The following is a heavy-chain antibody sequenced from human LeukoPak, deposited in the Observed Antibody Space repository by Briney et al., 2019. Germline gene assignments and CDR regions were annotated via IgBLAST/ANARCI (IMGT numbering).Heavy chain of an antibody. CDR2: IYASGST. J-gene: IGHJ6*03. Sequence: SETLSLTCTVSGVSISSYYWSWIRQPPGQGLEWIGYIYASGSTNYNPSLKSRVTISVDTSKNQFSLKLSSVTAADTAVYYCARSSRDILTGYIDYYYYMDVWGKGTTVTVSS. V-gene: IGHV4-4*09. CDR3: ARSSRDILTGYIDYYYYMDV. CDR1: GVSISSYY. D-gene: IGHD3-9*01.